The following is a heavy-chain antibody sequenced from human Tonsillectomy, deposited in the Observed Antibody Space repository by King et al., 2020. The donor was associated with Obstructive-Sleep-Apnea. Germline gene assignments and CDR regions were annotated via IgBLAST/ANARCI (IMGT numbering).Heavy chain of an antibody. CDR3: ARVRYGDTLFDY. J-gene: IGHJ4*02. Sequence: VQLQESGPGLVKPSGTLSLTCAVSGGSISSSNWWSWVRQPPGKGLEWIGEIYHSGGTNYNPSLKSRVTTSVDKTKNQFSLKLSSVTAADTAVYYCARVRYGDTLFDYWGQGTLVTVSS. D-gene: IGHD4-17*01. CDR2: IYHSGGT. V-gene: IGHV4-4*02. CDR1: GGSISSSNW.